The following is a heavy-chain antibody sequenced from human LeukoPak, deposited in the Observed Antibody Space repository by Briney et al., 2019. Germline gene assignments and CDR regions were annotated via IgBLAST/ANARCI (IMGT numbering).Heavy chain of an antibody. CDR3: GRFGYVAAVDL. Sequence: PGGSLRLSCAVSGFSFNSYWMTWVRQAPGRGLEWVANINPAGSDTYYVDPVKGRFTISRDNAKNLVYLQMNSLRAEDTAVYSCGRFGYVAAVDLWGQGTLVTVSS. J-gene: IGHJ4*02. CDR2: INPAGSDT. CDR1: GFSFNSYW. V-gene: IGHV3-7*01. D-gene: IGHD2-15*01.